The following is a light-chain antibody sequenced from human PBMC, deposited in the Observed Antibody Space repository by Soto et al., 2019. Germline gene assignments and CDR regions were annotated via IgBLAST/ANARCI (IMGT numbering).Light chain of an antibody. CDR1: CSNIGSHY. V-gene: IGLV1-47*01. J-gene: IGLJ3*02. CDR2: KNN. CDR3: AAWDDSLSSEV. Sequence: QSVLSQPPSASGTPGQRVTISCSGSCSNIGSHYVYWYQQLPGTAPKFLVCKNNQRPSGVPDRLSGSKSGTSATLAISELRTEYEPDYYCAAWDDSLSSEVVGGGTKLTV.